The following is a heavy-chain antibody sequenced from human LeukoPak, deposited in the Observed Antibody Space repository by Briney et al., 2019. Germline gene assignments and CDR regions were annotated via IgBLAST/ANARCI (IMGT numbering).Heavy chain of an antibody. CDR3: AKAGSSGWYKSPFDY. CDR2: ISYDGSNK. V-gene: IGHV3-30*18. D-gene: IGHD6-19*01. Sequence: PGGSLRLSCAASGFTFSSYGMDWVRQAPGKGLEWVAVISYDGSNKYYADSVKGRFTISRDNSKNTLYLQMNSLRAEDTAVYYCAKAGSSGWYKSPFDYWGQGTLVTVSS. J-gene: IGHJ4*02. CDR1: GFTFSSYG.